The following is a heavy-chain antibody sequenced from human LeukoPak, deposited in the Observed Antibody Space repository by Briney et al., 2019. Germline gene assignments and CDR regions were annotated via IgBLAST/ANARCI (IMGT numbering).Heavy chain of an antibody. J-gene: IGHJ4*02. V-gene: IGHV1-8*02. CDR2: MNPNSGNT. Sequence: GASVKVSCKASGGTFSSYAISWVRQAPGQGLEWMGWMNPNSGNTGYAQKFQGRVTMTRSTSISTAYMELSSLRSEDTAVYYCARIYYGDYSRGFDYWGQGTLVTVSS. CDR1: GGTFSSYA. CDR3: ARIYYGDYSRGFDY. D-gene: IGHD4-17*01.